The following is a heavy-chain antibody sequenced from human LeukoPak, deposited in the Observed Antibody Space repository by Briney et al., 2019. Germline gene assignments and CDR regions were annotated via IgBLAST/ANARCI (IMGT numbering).Heavy chain of an antibody. D-gene: IGHD3-10*01. J-gene: IGHJ4*02. CDR1: GFTFSSYG. CDR3: AKDRPASHGSGSFGDY. Sequence: PGGSLRLSCAASGFTFSSYGMSWVRQAPGKGLEWVSAISGSGTGTYYADSVKGRFTISRDNSKSTIYLQMNNLRAEDTAVYYCAKDRPASHGSGSFGDYWGQGTLVTVST. CDR2: ISGSGTGT. V-gene: IGHV3-23*01.